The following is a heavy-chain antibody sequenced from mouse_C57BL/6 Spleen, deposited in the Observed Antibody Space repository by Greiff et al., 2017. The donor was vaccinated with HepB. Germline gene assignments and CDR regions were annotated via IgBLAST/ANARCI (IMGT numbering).Heavy chain of an antibody. CDR2: IYPGGGYT. J-gene: IGHJ1*03. D-gene: IGHD2-4*01. V-gene: IGHV1-63*01. Sequence: VKLVESGAELVRPGTSVTMSCKASGYTFTNYWIGWAKQRPGHGLEWIGDIYPGGGYTNYNEKFKGKATLTADKSSSTAYMQFSSLTSEDSAIYYCARADYDYPQSSFDVWGTGTTVTVSS. CDR3: ARADYDYPQSSFDV. CDR1: GYTFTNYW.